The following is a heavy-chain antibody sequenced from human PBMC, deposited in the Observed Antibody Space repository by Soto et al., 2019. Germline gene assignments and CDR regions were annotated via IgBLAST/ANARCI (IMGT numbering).Heavy chain of an antibody. J-gene: IGHJ3*02. CDR3: ARALELRLAFDI. CDR2: IIPIFGTA. D-gene: IGHD1-7*01. V-gene: IGHV1-69*13. Sequence: ASVKVSCKASGGTFSSYAISWVRQAPGQGLEWMGGIIPIFGTANYAQKFQGRVTITADESTSTAYMELSSLRSGDTAVYYCARALELRLAFDIWGQGTMVTVSS. CDR1: GGTFSSYA.